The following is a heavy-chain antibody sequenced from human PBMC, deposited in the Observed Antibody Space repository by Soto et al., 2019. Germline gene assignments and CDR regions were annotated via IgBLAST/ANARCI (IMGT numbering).Heavy chain of an antibody. D-gene: IGHD1-1*01. CDR3: ARIKLGYTCGSILDF. Sequence: SETLSLTCSVSGGSINRYYWGWIRHPPGKGLEFIGYIFYSGNTKYSPSLKSRLTISVDTSQNQFSLKLRSVTAADTAMYYCARIKLGYTCGSILDFWGQGILVTVSS. CDR1: GGSINRYY. J-gene: IGHJ4*02. V-gene: IGHV4-59*01. CDR2: IFYSGNT.